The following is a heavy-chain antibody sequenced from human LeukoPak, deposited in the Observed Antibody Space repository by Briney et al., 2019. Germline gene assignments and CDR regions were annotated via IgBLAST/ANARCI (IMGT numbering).Heavy chain of an antibody. D-gene: IGHD6-19*01. V-gene: IGHV4-31*03. CDR3: ARDHIAVPGTLDY. Sequence: SETLSLTCTVSGGSISSGGYYWSWIRQHPGKGLEWIGYIYYSGSTYYNPSLKSRVTISVDTSKNQFSLKLNSVTAADTAVYYCARDHIAVPGTLDYWGQGTPVTVSS. CDR1: GGSISSGGYY. J-gene: IGHJ4*02. CDR2: IYYSGST.